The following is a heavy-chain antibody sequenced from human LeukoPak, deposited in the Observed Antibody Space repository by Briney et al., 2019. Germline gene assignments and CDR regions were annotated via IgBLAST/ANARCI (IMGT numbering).Heavy chain of an antibody. D-gene: IGHD2-2*02. V-gene: IGHV3-23*01. J-gene: IGHJ4*02. Sequence: GGSLRLSCAASGFTFSNAWMSWVRQAPGKGLEWVSAISGSGGSTYYADSVKGRFTISRDNSKNTLYLQMNSLRDEDTAVYYCARGSVSGSTSWYMNYWGQGTLVTVSS. CDR3: ARGSVSGSTSWYMNY. CDR1: GFTFSNAW. CDR2: ISGSGGST.